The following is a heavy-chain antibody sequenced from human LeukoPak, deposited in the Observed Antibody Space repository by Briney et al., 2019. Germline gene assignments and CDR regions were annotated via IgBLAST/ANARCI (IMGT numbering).Heavy chain of an antibody. CDR1: GFTFNTAW. J-gene: IGHJ4*02. CDR2: IKSKMDGGTI. D-gene: IGHD2-15*01. CDR3: ATAGYCSGGNCYGFDH. Sequence: PGGSLRLSCAASGFTFNTAWMNWVRQAPGKGLEWVGRIKSKMDGGTIDYVAPVKGRFTISRDDSKNAVYLQMNSLKTDDTAVYYCATAGYCSGGNCYGFDHGGQGTLVTVSS. V-gene: IGHV3-15*01.